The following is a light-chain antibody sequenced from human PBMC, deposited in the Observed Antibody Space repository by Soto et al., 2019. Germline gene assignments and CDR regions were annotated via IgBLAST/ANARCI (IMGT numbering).Light chain of an antibody. V-gene: IGKV3-20*01. CDR1: QSVSSSY. Sequence: IVLTQSPGTLSLSPGERATLSCRASQSVSSSYLAWYQQKPGQAPRLLIYGASSRATGIPDRFSGSGSGTDLTLTISRLETEDFAVYYCQQYGSSPSITFGQGTRLEI. J-gene: IGKJ5*01. CDR2: GAS. CDR3: QQYGSSPSIT.